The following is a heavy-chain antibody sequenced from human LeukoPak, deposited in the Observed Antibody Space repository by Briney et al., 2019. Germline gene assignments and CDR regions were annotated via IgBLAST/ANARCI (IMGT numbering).Heavy chain of an antibody. CDR2: IWHDGSSQ. CDR1: GFTFDHYG. CDR3: AKDAQRGFDYSNSLES. V-gene: IGHV3-33*06. D-gene: IGHD4-11*01. Sequence: PGGSLRLSCVASGFTFDHYGMHWVRQAPGKGLEWVAVIWHDGSSQYCADSVKGRFTISRDNSMNTLYLQMNSLRAEDTAVYYCAKDAQRGFDYSNSLESWGQGTLVTVSS. J-gene: IGHJ5*01.